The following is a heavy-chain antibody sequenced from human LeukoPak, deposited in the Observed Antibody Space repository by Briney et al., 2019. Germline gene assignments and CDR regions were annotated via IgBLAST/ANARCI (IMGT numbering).Heavy chain of an antibody. D-gene: IGHD3-16*01. Sequence: GSSVKVSCKASGGTFSSYAISWVRQAPGQGLAWMGWINPNSGGTNYAQKFQGRVTMTRDTSISTAYMELSRLRSDDTAVYYCARAYMITFGGPDYWGQGTLVTVSS. CDR1: GGTFSSYA. CDR2: INPNSGGT. V-gene: IGHV1-2*02. CDR3: ARAYMITFGGPDY. J-gene: IGHJ4*02.